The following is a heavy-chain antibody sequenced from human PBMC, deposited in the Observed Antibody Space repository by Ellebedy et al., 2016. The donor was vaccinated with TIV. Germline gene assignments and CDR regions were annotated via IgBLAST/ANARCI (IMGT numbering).Heavy chain of an antibody. J-gene: IGHJ4*02. CDR2: ISGSGGST. CDR3: AKGAKRAFPRNLDY. D-gene: IGHD6-25*01. CDR1: GFTFSRYA. V-gene: IGHV3-23*01. Sequence: GESLKISCAASGFTFSRYAMSWVRQAPGKGLEWVSAISGSGGSTYYADSVKGRFTISRDNSKNTLYLQMNSLRAEETAVYYCAKGAKRAFPRNLDYWGQGTLVTVSS.